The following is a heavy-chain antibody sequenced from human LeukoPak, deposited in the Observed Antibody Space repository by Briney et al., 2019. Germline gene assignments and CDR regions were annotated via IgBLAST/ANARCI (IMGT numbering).Heavy chain of an antibody. CDR2: IIPILGIA. D-gene: IGHD3-22*01. V-gene: IGHV1-69*04. CDR1: GGTFTNYA. CDR3: ARSPLGPHYDSTAHGWFDP. Sequence: ASVKVSCKASGGTFTNYAVSWVRQAPGQGLEWMGRIIPILGIANYAQKFQGRVTITADKSTSTAYMELSSLRSEDTAVYYCARSPLGPHYDSTAHGWFDPWGQGTLVTVSS. J-gene: IGHJ5*02.